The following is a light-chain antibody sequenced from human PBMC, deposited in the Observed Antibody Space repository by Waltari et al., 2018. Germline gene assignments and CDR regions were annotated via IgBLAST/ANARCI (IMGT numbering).Light chain of an antibody. CDR3: SSRDSSGSLVL. CDR2: GKN. J-gene: IGLJ2*01. Sequence: SADLTQGPGVSVALGQTVKITCQGDTPCREYPARYQQKPGQAPLLVIYGKNNRPSGIPDRFSGSKSGDTASLTITGAQADDEADYYCSSRDSSGSLVLFGGGTKLTVL. CDR1: TPCREY. V-gene: IGLV3-19*01.